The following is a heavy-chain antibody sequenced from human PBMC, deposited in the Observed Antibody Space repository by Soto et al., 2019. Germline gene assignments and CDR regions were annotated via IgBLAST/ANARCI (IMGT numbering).Heavy chain of an antibody. CDR1: GGTFSSYT. Sequence: SVKVSCKASGGTFSSYTISWVRQAPGQGLEWMGRIIPILGIANYAQKFQGRVTITADKSTSTAYMELSSLRSEDTAVYYCASSERSMWFGELFSGYYYYYMDVWGKGTTVTVSS. CDR3: ASSERSMWFGELFSGYYYYYMDV. D-gene: IGHD3-10*01. V-gene: IGHV1-69*02. CDR2: IIPILGIA. J-gene: IGHJ6*03.